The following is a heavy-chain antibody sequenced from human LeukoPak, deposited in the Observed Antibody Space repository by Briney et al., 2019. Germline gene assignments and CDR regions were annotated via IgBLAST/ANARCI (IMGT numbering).Heavy chain of an antibody. V-gene: IGHV3-23*01. CDR3: AKDRFTYYYDSSGYPDYYYYGMDV. CDR2: ISGSGGST. D-gene: IGHD3-22*01. Sequence: GGSLRLSCAASGFTFSSYAMSWVRRAPGKGLEWVSAISGSGGSTYYADSVKGRFTISRDNSKNTLYLQMNSLRAEDTAVYYCAKDRFTYYYDSSGYPDYYYYGMDVWGQGTTVTVSS. CDR1: GFTFSSYA. J-gene: IGHJ6*02.